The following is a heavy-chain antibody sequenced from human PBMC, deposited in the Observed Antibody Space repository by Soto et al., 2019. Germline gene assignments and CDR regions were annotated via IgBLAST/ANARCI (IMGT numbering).Heavy chain of an antibody. D-gene: IGHD2-15*01. CDR3: ARESGGSCYSKRCGLDY. J-gene: IGHJ4*02. Sequence: GGSLRLSCAASGFTFSSYAMHWVRQAPGKGLEWVAVISYDGSNKYYADSVKGRFTISRDNSKNTLYLQMNSLRAEDTAVYYCARESGGSCYSKRCGLDYWGQGTLVTVSS. V-gene: IGHV3-30-3*01. CDR1: GFTFSSYA. CDR2: ISYDGSNK.